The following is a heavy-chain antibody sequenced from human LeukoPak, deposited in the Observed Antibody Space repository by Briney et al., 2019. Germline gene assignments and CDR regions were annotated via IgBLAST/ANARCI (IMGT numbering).Heavy chain of an antibody. Sequence: GGCLRLSCVASGFTFTTYTMNWVRHAPGKGLGWVSAIRGIGSNTYYADSVKGRFTISRDNDKNTLYLQMNSLRAEETALYYCAKDLGGSGWYRAGCEYWGQGTLVTVSS. V-gene: IGHV3-23*01. CDR1: GFTFTTYT. CDR3: AKDLGGSGWYRAGCEY. J-gene: IGHJ4*02. CDR2: IRGIGSNT. D-gene: IGHD6-19*01.